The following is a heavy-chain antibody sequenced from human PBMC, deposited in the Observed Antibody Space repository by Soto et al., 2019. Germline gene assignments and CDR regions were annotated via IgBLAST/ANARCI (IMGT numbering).Heavy chain of an antibody. Sequence: PGGSLRLSCPATGFTFSTCSMNWVRQAPGKGLEWVSTITGSGTTTYYADSVKGRFTISRDNFKNKRYLQMNSLRVDDTAVYYCSKDRARSYGSGHPLCYFDSWGRGTLLTVSS. CDR2: ITGSGTTT. CDR1: GFTFSTCS. CDR3: SKDRARSYGSGHPLCYFDS. V-gene: IGHV3-23*01. D-gene: IGHD2-15*01. J-gene: IGHJ4*03.